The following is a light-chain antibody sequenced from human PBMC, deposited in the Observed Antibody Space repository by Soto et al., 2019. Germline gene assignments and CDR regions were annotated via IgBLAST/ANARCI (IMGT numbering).Light chain of an antibody. CDR1: SSNIGSNT. Sequence: QSVLTQPPSASGTPGRRVTISCSGSSSNIGSNTVNWYQQLPGTAPKLLIYNNDQRPSGVPDRFSGSKSGTSASLAISGLQSEDEADYYCATWDDSRNKVFGTGTKVNVL. J-gene: IGLJ1*01. CDR2: NND. V-gene: IGLV1-44*01. CDR3: ATWDDSRNKV.